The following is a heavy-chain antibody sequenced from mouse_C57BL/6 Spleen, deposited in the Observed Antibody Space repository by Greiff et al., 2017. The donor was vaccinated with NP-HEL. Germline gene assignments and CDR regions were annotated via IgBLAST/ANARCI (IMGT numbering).Heavy chain of an antibody. CDR1: GYAFSSYW. CDR3: ARGWGWGYFDV. D-gene: IGHD3-3*01. V-gene: IGHV1-80*01. J-gene: IGHJ1*03. Sequence: QVQLKESGAELVKPGASVKISCKASGYAFSSYWMNWVKQRPGKGLEWIGQIYPGDGDTNYNGKFKGKATLTADKSSSTAYMQLSSLTSEDSAVYFCARGWGWGYFDVWGTGTTVTVSS. CDR2: IYPGDGDT.